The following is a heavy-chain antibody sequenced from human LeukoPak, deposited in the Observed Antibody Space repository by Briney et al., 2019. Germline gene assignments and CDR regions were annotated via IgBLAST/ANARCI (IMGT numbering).Heavy chain of an antibody. V-gene: IGHV3-7*01. CDR3: ARTIFGVVSYFDI. CDR2: IKQDGSEK. D-gene: IGHD3-3*01. CDR1: GFTFSSYW. Sequence: GGSLRLSCAVSGFTFSSYWMSWVRQAPGKGLEWVANIKQDGSEKYYVDSVKGRFTISRDNAKNSLYLQMNSLRAEDTAVYYCARTIFGVVSYFDIWGQGTMVTVSS. J-gene: IGHJ3*02.